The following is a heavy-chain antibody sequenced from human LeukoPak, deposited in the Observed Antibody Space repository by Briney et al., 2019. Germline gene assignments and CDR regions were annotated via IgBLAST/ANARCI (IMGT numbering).Heavy chain of an antibody. CDR1: GFTFSIYS. CDR2: ISSSSSYI. V-gene: IGHV3-21*01. J-gene: IGHJ4*02. CDR3: ARAERTVIVGY. Sequence: PGGSLRLSCAASGFTFSIYSMNWVRQAPGKGLELVSSISSSSSYIYYADSVKGRFTISRDNAKNSLYLQMNNLRAEDSAVYYCARAERTVIVGYWGQGTLVTVSS. D-gene: IGHD4-11*01.